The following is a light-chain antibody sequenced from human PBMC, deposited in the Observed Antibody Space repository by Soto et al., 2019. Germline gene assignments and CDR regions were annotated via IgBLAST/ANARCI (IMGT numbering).Light chain of an antibody. CDR3: QQSSDIPYT. CDR1: QTISTY. J-gene: IGKJ2*01. V-gene: IGKV1-39*01. Sequence: DIQMTQSPSSLSASVGDRVTITCRASQTISTYLNWYQQNPGKAPKLLIYAASSLKNGVPSRFSGSGSGTDFTLTISSLQPEDFATYYCQQSSDIPYTFGQGTNLEIK. CDR2: AAS.